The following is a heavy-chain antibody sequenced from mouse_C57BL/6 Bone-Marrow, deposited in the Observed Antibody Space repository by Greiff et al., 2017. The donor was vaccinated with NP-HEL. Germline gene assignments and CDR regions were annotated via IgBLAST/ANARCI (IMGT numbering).Heavy chain of an antibody. Sequence: EVNVVESEGGLVQPGSSMKLSCTASGFTFSDYYMAWVRQVPEKGLEWVANINYDGSSTYYLDSLKSRFIISRDNAKNILYLQMSSLKSEDTATYYCARAEGTSPWFAYWGQGTLVTVSA. J-gene: IGHJ3*01. CDR2: INYDGSST. V-gene: IGHV5-16*01. CDR3: ARAEGTSPWFAY. CDR1: GFTFSDYY.